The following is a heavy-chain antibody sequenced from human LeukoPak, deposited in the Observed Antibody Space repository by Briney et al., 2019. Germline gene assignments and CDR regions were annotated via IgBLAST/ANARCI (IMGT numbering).Heavy chain of an antibody. V-gene: IGHV4-61*02. CDR1: GGSISSGSYY. Sequence: SQTLSLTCTVSGGSISSGSYYWSWIRQPAGKGLEWIGRIYTSGSTNYNPSLKSRVTISVDTSKNQFSLKLNSVTAADTAVYYCARDISGYLGWFDPWGQGTLVTVSS. CDR2: IYTSGST. D-gene: IGHD3-22*01. CDR3: ARDISGYLGWFDP. J-gene: IGHJ5*02.